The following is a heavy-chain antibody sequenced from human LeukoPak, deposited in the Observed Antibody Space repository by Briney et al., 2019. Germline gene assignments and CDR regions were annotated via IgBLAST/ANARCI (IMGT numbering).Heavy chain of an antibody. CDR1: GFTFGSYS. CDR2: ITSFSSYI. Sequence: PGRSLRLSCAVSGFTFGSYSMNWVRQAPGKGLEWVSSITSFSSYIYYADSVKGRFTISTDNAKNSLYLQMNSLRAEDTAVYYCARELSVDGDYFDYWGQGTLVIVSS. CDR3: ARELSVDGDYFDY. D-gene: IGHD6-19*01. J-gene: IGHJ4*02. V-gene: IGHV3-21*01.